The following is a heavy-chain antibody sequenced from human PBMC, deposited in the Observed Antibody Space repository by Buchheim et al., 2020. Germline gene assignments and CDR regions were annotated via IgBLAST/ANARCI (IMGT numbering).Heavy chain of an antibody. D-gene: IGHD2-8*02. Sequence: QVQLVESGGGVVQPGRSLRLSCAASGFTFSSYAMHWVRQAPGKGLEWVAVISYDGSNKYYADSVKGRFTISRDNSKNTLYLQMNSLRVEDTAVYYCAKPTIPFCTGGVCYAFDYWGQGTL. CDR1: GFTFSSYA. CDR2: ISYDGSNK. J-gene: IGHJ4*02. V-gene: IGHV3-30-3*02. CDR3: AKPTIPFCTGGVCYAFDY.